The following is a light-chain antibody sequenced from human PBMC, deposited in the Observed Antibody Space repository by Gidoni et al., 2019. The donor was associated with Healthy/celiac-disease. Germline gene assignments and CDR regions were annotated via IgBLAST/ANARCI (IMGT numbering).Light chain of an antibody. Sequence: IPMTQSPSSLSASVGDRVTITCQASQDISNYLNWYQQKPGKAPKLLIYDASNLETGVPSRFSGSGSGTDLTFTISRLQPEDMATYYCQQYDNLTYTFGQGTKLEIK. CDR1: QDISNY. CDR3: QQYDNLTYT. CDR2: DAS. J-gene: IGKJ2*01. V-gene: IGKV1-33*01.